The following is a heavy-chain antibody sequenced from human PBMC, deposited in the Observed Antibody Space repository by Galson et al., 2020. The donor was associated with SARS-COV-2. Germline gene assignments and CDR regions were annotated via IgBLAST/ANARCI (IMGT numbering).Heavy chain of an antibody. J-gene: IGHJ4*02. V-gene: IGHV4-59*01. Sequence: SETLSLTCTVSGGSISSYYWRWIRQPPGKRLEWIGYTYHTGGTNYNPSLESRVTISVDTSKNQFSLKLSSVTAADTAVYYCARIYSMHHYGSGLYHFDYWGQGILVTVAS. CDR1: GGSISSYY. CDR2: TYHTGGT. D-gene: IGHD3-10*01. CDR3: ARIYSMHHYGSGLYHFDY.